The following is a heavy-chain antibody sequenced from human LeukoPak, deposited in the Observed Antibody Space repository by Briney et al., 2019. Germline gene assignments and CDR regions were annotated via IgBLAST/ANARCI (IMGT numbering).Heavy chain of an antibody. Sequence: SETLSLTCTVSGGSISSYYWSWIRQPPGKGLEWIGYIYYSGSTNYNPSLKSRVTISVDTYKNQFSLQLSSVTAADTAVYYCARHLRGASGSFRSYYYYYYGMDVWGQGTTVTVSS. CDR1: GGSISSYY. D-gene: IGHD3-10*01. J-gene: IGHJ6*02. CDR2: IYYSGST. CDR3: ARHLRGASGSFRSYYYYYYGMDV. V-gene: IGHV4-59*08.